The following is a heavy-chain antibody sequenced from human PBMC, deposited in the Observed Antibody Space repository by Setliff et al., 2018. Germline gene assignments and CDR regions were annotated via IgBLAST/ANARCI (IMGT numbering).Heavy chain of an antibody. CDR2: IYYSGST. D-gene: IGHD2-21*02. CDR3: ARDLGHGGDSDY. J-gene: IGHJ4*02. V-gene: IGHV4-59*12. Sequence: SETLSLTCSVSGDSMSFSYWSLIRQPPGKGLEWIGYIYYSGSTDSHPSLKSRLTISRDTSKNQVSLKLNSVTATDTAVYYCARDLGHGGDSDYWGQGILVTVSS. CDR1: GDSMSFSY.